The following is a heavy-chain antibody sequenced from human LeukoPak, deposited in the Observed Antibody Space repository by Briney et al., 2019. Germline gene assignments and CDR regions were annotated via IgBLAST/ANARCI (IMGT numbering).Heavy chain of an antibody. V-gene: IGHV4-39*07. CDR2: IYYSGST. CDR1: GGSISSSSYY. CDR3: ARDVLLKNYYDSSGYLDAFDI. D-gene: IGHD3-22*01. J-gene: IGHJ3*02. Sequence: SETLSLTCTVSGGSISSSSYYWGWIRQPPGKGLEWIGSIYYSGSTNYNPSLKSRVTMSVDTSKNQFSLKLSSVTAADTAVYYCARDVLLKNYYDSSGYLDAFDIWGQGTMVTVSS.